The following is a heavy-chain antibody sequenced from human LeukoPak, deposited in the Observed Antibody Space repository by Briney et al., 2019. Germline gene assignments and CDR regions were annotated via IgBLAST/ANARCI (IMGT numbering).Heavy chain of an antibody. CDR3: ARGGVVGATDY. J-gene: IGHJ4*02. CDR2: INHSGST. CDR1: GGSFSGYY. D-gene: IGHD1-26*01. Sequence: PSETLSLTCAVYGGSFSGYYWSWIRQPPGKGLEWIGEINHSGSTNYNPSLKSRVTMSVDTSKNQFSLKLSSVTAADTAVYYCARGGVVGATDYWGQGTLVTVSS. V-gene: IGHV4-34*01.